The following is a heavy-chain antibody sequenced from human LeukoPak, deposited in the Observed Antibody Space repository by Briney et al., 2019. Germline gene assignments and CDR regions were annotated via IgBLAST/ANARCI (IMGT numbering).Heavy chain of an antibody. J-gene: IGHJ4*02. CDR2: LYYSGIP. CDR1: GGPISSGGYY. CDR3: PRFGGYYVPFDY. Sequence: SETLSLTCTVSGGPISSGGYYWIWIRQHPGKGLEWIGYLYYSGIPFYNPSLKSPVTISVDTSKNQFSLKLSSGTAADTAVYYCPRFGGYYVPFDYWGQGTLVTVSS. D-gene: IGHD3-3*01. V-gene: IGHV4-31*01.